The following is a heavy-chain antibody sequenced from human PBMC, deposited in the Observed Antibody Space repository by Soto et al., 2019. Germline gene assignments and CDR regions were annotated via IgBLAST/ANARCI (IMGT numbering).Heavy chain of an antibody. Sequence: EVQLVESGGGLVKPGGSLRLSCAASGFTFSSYSMNWVRQAPGKGLEWVSSTSSSSSYIYYADSVKGRFTISRDNAKNSLYLQMNSLRAEDTAVYYCARDYPRDGYRSRDFDYWGQGTLVTVSS. CDR3: ARDYPRDGYRSRDFDY. D-gene: IGHD5-12*01. V-gene: IGHV3-21*01. CDR1: GFTFSSYS. J-gene: IGHJ4*02. CDR2: TSSSSSYI.